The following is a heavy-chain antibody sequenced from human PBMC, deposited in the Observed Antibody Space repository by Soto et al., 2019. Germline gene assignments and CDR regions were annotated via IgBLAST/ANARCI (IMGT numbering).Heavy chain of an antibody. CDR3: AKGGRYCTGTTCYVSR. V-gene: IGHV3-23*01. CDR2: ISGSGAST. J-gene: IGHJ4*02. CDR1: GFTFSNYA. Sequence: GGSLRLSCAASGFTFSNYAMSWVRQAPGKGLEWVSAISGSGASTYYADSVKGRFTISRDNSKNTLYLQMNSLRAEDTAVYYCAKGGRYCTGTTCYVSRWGQGTLVTLSS. D-gene: IGHD2-2*01.